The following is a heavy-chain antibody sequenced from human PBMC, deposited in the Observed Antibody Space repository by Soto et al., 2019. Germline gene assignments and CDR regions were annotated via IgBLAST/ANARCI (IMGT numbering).Heavy chain of an antibody. J-gene: IGHJ3*02. CDR1: GGSISSYY. CDR3: AKQSLDAFDI. V-gene: IGHV4-59*08. Sequence: SETLSLTCTVSGGSISSYYWIWIRQPPGKGLEWIGYIYYSGSTNYNPSLKSRVTISVDTSKNQFSLKLSSVTAADTAVYYCAKQSLDAFDIWGQGTMVTVSS. CDR2: IYYSGST.